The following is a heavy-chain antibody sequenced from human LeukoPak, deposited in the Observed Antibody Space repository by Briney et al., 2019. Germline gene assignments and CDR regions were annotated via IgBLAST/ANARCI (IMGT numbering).Heavy chain of an antibody. CDR1: GGTFSSYA. D-gene: IGHD3-22*01. CDR3: ARGGKWSTYYYDSSGCDGAFDY. J-gene: IGHJ4*02. V-gene: IGHV1-69*05. Sequence: SVKVSCKASGGTFSSYAISWVRQAPGQGLEWMGRIIPIFGTANYAQKFQGRVTITTDESTSTAYMELSSLRSEDTAVYYCARGGKWSTYYYDSSGCDGAFDYWGQGTLVTVSS. CDR2: IIPIFGTA.